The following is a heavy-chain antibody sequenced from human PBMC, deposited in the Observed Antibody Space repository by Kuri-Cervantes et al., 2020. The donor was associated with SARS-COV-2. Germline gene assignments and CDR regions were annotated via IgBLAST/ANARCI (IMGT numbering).Heavy chain of an antibody. CDR1: GFTFSSYG. CDR2: IWYDGSNK. Sequence: LSLTCAASGFTFSSYGTHWVRQAPGKGLEWVAVIWYDGSNKYYADSVKGRFTISRDNSKNTLYLQMNSLRAEDTAVYYCARGFRAGPGEYFDLWGRGTLVTVSS. V-gene: IGHV3-33*01. CDR3: ARGFRAGPGEYFDL. D-gene: IGHD3-10*01. J-gene: IGHJ2*01.